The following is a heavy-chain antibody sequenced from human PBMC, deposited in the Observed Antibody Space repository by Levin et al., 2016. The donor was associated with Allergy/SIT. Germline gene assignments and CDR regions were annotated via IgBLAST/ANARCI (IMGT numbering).Heavy chain of an antibody. J-gene: IGHJ6*02. Sequence: GESLKISCAASGFTSTPFTLNWVRQSPGKGLEWVSSIGSSSSDIYYVDSVKGRFTISRDDAKKSLYLQMNSLRGDDTAVYYCARTMIRNRNQYAMDVWGQGTTVTVSS. V-gene: IGHV3-21*01. D-gene: IGHD3-10*01. CDR2: IGSSSSDI. CDR3: ARTMIRNRNQYAMDV. CDR1: GFTSTPFT.